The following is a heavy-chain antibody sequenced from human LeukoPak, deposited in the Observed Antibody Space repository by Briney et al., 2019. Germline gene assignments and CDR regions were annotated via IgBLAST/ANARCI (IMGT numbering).Heavy chain of an antibody. J-gene: IGHJ4*02. D-gene: IGHD3-22*01. CDR1: GGSISRSSHY. CDR3: ARQYPPGYYDTSGYFDY. V-gene: IGHV4-39*01. CDR2: IYYSGST. Sequence: SEILSHTCTVSGGSISRSSHYWGWIRQPPGKGLEWIGSIYYSGSTYYNPSLKSRVTISIDTSKNQFSLKLSSVTAADTAVYYCARQYPPGYYDTSGYFDYWGRGTLVTVSS.